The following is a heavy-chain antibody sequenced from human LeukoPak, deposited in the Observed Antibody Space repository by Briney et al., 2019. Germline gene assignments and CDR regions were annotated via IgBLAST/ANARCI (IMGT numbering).Heavy chain of an antibody. J-gene: IGHJ4*02. CDR3: ARLSGAPVRHPIYHFDY. CDR2: IYYSGST. V-gene: IGHV4-59*08. D-gene: IGHD2-2*02. Sequence: PSETLSLTCTVSGGSISSYYWSWIRQPPGKGLEWMGYIYYSGSTNYNRSLKSRVTISVDTSKNQFSLKLSSVTAADTAMYYCARLSGAPVRHPIYHFDYWGQGTLVTVSS. CDR1: GGSISSYY.